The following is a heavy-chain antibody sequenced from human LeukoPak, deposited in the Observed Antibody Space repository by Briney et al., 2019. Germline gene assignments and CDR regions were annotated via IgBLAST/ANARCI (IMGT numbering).Heavy chain of an antibody. J-gene: IGHJ4*02. CDR1: GYSFTGYY. CDR3: ARMRGSYFGSFDY. CDR2: INPNSGGT. V-gene: IGHV1-2*02. Sequence: ASVKVSCKASGYSFTGYYIHWLRQAPGQGLEWMGWINPNSGGTKYAQKFQGRVTMTRDTSINTAYMELRSLRSDDTAVYYCARMRGSYFGSFDYWGQGTLVTVSS. D-gene: IGHD1-26*01.